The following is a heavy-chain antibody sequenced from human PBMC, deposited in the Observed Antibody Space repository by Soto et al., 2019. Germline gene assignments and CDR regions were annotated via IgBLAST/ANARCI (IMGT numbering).Heavy chain of an antibody. CDR3: AKTGMDGSWFDP. Sequence: SGPTLVNPTQTLTLTCTFSGFSLSTSGMRVSWIRQPPGKALEWLARIDWGNDKFYSTSLKTRLTISKDTSKNQVVLTMTNMDPVDTATYYCAKTGMDGSWFDPWGQGTLVTVSS. J-gene: IGHJ5*02. CDR1: GFSLSTSGMR. CDR2: IDWGNDK. D-gene: IGHD1-20*01. V-gene: IGHV2-70*04.